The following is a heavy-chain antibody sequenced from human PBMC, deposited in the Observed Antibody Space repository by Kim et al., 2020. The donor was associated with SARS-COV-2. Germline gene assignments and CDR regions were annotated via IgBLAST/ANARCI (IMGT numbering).Heavy chain of an antibody. CDR1: GFTFSSYG. Sequence: GGSLRLSCAASGFTFSSYGMHGVRQAPGKGLEWVAVIWYDGSNKYYADSVKGRFTISRDNSKNTLYLQMNSLRAEDTAVYYCARDRAFGDYDSSDYWGQGTLVTVSS. V-gene: IGHV3-33*01. CDR2: IWYDGSNK. J-gene: IGHJ4*02. D-gene: IGHD3-22*01. CDR3: ARDRAFGDYDSSDY.